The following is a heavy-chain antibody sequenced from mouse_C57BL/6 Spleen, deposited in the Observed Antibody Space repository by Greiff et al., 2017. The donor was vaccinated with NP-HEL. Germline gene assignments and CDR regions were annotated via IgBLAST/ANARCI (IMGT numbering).Heavy chain of an antibody. V-gene: IGHV1-5*01. CDR1: GYTFTSYW. CDR2: IYPGNSDT. J-gene: IGHJ2*01. Sequence: EVQLQQSGTVLARPGASVKMSCKTSGYTFTSYWMHWVKQRPGQGLEWIGAIYPGNSDTSYNQKFKGKAKLTAVTSASTAYMELSSLTNEDSAVYYCTRIYYYGSSSGYFDYWGQGTTLTVSS. CDR3: TRIYYYGSSSGYFDY. D-gene: IGHD1-1*01.